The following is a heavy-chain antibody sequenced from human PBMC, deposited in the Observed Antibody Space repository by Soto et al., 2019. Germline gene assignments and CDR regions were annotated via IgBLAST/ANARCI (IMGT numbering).Heavy chain of an antibody. CDR3: ARQTAPWGFDV. D-gene: IGHD7-27*01. CDR1: GGSVSSGGFY. V-gene: IGHV4-61*08. Sequence: QVELKESGPGLVKPSETLSLTCTVSGGSVSSGGFYYHWIRQPPGKVLEWIGYVYYGGFTNYSPALNSRLTISVDTSTTRISLHLASVTSVDTAVYYCARQTAPWGFDVWGQGTTVTVSS. J-gene: IGHJ6*02. CDR2: VYYGGFT.